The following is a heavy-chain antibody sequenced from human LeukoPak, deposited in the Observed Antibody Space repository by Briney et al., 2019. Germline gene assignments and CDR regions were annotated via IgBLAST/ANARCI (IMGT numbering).Heavy chain of an antibody. CDR2: IWYDGSNK. CDR1: GFTFSRYG. V-gene: IGHV3-33*06. J-gene: IGHJ3*02. Sequence: GGSLRLSCAASGFTFSRYGMHWVRQAPGKGLEWVAVIWYDGSNKYYADSVKGRFTISRDNSKNTLYLQMNSLRAEDTAVYYCAKVRYSSSWGLDAFDIWGQGTMVTVSS. D-gene: IGHD6-13*01. CDR3: AKVRYSSSWGLDAFDI.